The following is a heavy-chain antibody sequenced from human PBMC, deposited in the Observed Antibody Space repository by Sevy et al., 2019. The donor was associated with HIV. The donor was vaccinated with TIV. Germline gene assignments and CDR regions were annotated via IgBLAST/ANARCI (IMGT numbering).Heavy chain of an antibody. CDR3: ARLVGYCSGGRCSIIDF. CDR1: GFGLSNHA. CDR2: ISYDARKK. Sequence: GGSLRLSCAASGFGLSNHAMIWVRQAPGKGLEWVAGISYDARKKDYADSVRGRFTISRDDSKNTLYLQMNSLTTEDTAVYYCARLVGYCSGGRCSIIDFWGQGTLVTVSS. V-gene: IGHV3-30*01. J-gene: IGHJ4*02. D-gene: IGHD2-15*01.